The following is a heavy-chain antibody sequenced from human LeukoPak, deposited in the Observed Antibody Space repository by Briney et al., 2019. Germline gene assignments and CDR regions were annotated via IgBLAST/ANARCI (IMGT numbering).Heavy chain of an antibody. V-gene: IGHV1-69*06. CDR2: IIPIFGTA. Sequence: SVKVSCKASGGTFSSYAISWVRQAPGQGLEWMGGIIPIFGTANYAQKFQGRVTITADKSTSTAYMELSSLRSEDTAVYYCAVYYDYVWGTSGDYYYYMDVWGKGTTVTVSS. D-gene: IGHD3-16*01. CDR3: AVYYDYVWGTSGDYYYYMDV. CDR1: GGTFSSYA. J-gene: IGHJ6*03.